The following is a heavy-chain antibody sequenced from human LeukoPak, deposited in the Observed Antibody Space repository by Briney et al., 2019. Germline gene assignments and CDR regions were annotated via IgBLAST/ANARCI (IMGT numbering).Heavy chain of an antibody. Sequence: ASVKVSCKASGYTFTSYYMHWVRQAPGQGLEWMGIINPSGGSTSYAQKFQGRVTMTRDMSTSTVYMGLSSLRSEDTAVYYCARDRDSYGYGYYYYMDVWGKGTTVTVSS. CDR3: ARDRDSYGYGYYYYMDV. CDR1: GYTFTSYY. CDR2: INPSGGST. V-gene: IGHV1-46*01. D-gene: IGHD5-18*01. J-gene: IGHJ6*03.